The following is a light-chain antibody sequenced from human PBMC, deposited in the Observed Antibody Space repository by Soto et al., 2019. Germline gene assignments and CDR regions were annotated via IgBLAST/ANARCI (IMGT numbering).Light chain of an antibody. CDR1: SSDIGSYDR. Sequence: QLVLTQPASVSGSPGQSITISCTGTSSDIGSYDRVSWYQWHPGKAPKLIIYEDYRRPSQISNRFSGSKSGNTASLTISGLQAEDEADYYCCSYAGSNIFAVFGGGTKLTVL. J-gene: IGLJ2*01. V-gene: IGLV2-23*01. CDR3: CSYAGSNIFAV. CDR2: EDY.